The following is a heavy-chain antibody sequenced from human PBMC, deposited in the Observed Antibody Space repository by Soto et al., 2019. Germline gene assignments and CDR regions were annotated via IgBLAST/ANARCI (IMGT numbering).Heavy chain of an antibody. V-gene: IGHV6-1*01. CDR1: GDTVSRDSAA. J-gene: IGHJ6*02. Sequence: QVQLQQSGPGLVRPSQTLSLTCAISGDTVSRDSAAWNWISQSPSRGLEWPGRTFYKSKWYNEYAVSVKSRISISPATHKHQFSLLLSSVTPEDTAVYYCTRGKLSYYAMDVWGQGTTVTVSS. CDR3: TRGKLSYYAMDV. CDR2: TFYKSKWYN.